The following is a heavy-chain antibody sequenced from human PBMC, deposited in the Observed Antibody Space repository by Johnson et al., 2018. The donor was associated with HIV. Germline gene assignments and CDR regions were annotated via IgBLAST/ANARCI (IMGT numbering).Heavy chain of an antibody. CDR1: GFTFDEYG. V-gene: IGHV3-20*04. J-gene: IGHJ3*02. CDR2: INWNGGST. CDR3: ARAKTFCGGDCYSNAFDN. D-gene: IGHD2-21*02. Sequence: VQLVESGGGVVRPGGSLRVSCVASGFTFDEYGMRWVRQAPGKGLEWVSGINWNGGSTGYADPVKGRFTISRDNAKKSLYLQMNSLRAEDTALYYCARAKTFCGGDCYSNAFDNWGQGTMVTVSS.